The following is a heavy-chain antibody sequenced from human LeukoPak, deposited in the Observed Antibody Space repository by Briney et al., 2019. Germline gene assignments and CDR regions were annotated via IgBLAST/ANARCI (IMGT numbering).Heavy chain of an antibody. Sequence: ASVKVSCKASSYTFTSYGISWVRQAPGQGLEWMGWISAYNGNTNYAQKLQGRVTMTTDTSTSTAYMELRSLRSDDTAVYYCVTAPRGGDYEDYWGQGTLVTVSS. V-gene: IGHV1-18*01. CDR1: SYTFTSYG. D-gene: IGHD4-17*01. CDR2: ISAYNGNT. CDR3: VTAPRGGDYEDY. J-gene: IGHJ4*02.